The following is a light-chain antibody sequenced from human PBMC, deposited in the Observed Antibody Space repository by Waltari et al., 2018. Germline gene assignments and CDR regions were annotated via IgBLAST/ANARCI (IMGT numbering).Light chain of an antibody. Sequence: IVLPPSTGTLSLSPGERATLSCRASQSVSSSLAWYQQKPGQAPKLLIYGASTRATGIPDRFTGSGSGTDFSLTISSLEPEDFAIYFCQHYVRLPATFGQGTKVEIK. J-gene: IGKJ1*01. CDR3: QHYVRLPAT. CDR2: GAS. CDR1: QSVSSS. V-gene: IGKV3-20*01.